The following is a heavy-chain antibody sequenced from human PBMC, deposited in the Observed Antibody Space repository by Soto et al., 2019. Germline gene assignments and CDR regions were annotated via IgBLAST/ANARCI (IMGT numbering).Heavy chain of an antibody. Sequence: EVHLLESGGDVVQPGRSLRLSCAASGFTFSNYAMNWIRQAPWKWLEWLSSISANGRNAYYAASVKGRVTISRDRSKNTLYLQLDSLRVEDTAIYFCAKDLSSLGWLALGAPFDSWGQGTLVTVSS. CDR3: AKDLSSLGWLALGAPFDS. CDR1: GFTFSNYA. J-gene: IGHJ4*02. CDR2: ISANGRNA. D-gene: IGHD3-22*01. V-gene: IGHV3-23*01.